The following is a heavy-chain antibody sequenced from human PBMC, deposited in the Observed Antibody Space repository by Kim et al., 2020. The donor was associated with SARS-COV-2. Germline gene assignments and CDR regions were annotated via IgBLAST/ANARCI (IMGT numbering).Heavy chain of an antibody. Sequence: ASVKVSCKASGYSFTNFGINWVRQAPGQGLEWMGWISAYNGDTNYAEKSRGRFTMTTDTSTSTAHMELRSLRSDDTAVYYCARGSRTTGYYYWGQGNLVT. D-gene: IGHD3-9*01. CDR3: ARGSRTTGYYY. CDR1: GYSFTNFG. V-gene: IGHV1-18*01. J-gene: IGHJ4*02. CDR2: ISAYNGDT.